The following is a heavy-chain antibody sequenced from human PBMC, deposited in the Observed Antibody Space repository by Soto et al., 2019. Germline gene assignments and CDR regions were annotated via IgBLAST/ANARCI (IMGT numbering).Heavy chain of an antibody. CDR3: AKDHDDIVVVVAATRDSRGIPNYYYYGMDV. V-gene: IGHV3-30*18. CDR2: ISYDGSNK. Sequence: QVQLVESGGGVVQPGRSLRLSCAASGFTFSSYGMHWVRQAPGKGLEWVAVISYDGSNKYYADSVKGRFTISRDNSKNTLYLKMNSRRAEDTAVYYCAKDHDDIVVVVAATRDSRGIPNYYYYGMDVWGQGTTVTVSS. J-gene: IGHJ6*02. D-gene: IGHD2-15*01. CDR1: GFTFSSYG.